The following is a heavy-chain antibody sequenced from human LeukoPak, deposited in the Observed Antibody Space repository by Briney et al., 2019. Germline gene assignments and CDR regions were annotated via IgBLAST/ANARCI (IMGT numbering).Heavy chain of an antibody. CDR2: FDPEDGET. D-gene: IGHD5-18*01. CDR3: ATAGIPHYYYYYGMDV. CDR1: GYTLTELS. Sequence: GASVKVSCKVSGYTLTELSMHWVRQAPGKGLEWMGGFDPEDGETIYAQKFQGRVTMTEDTSTDTAYMELSSLRSEDTAVYYRATAGIPHYYYYYGMDVWGQGTTVTVSS. J-gene: IGHJ6*02. V-gene: IGHV1-24*01.